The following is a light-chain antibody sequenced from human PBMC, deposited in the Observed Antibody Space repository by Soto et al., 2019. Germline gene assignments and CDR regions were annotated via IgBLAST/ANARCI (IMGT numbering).Light chain of an antibody. V-gene: IGKV1-39*01. J-gene: IGKJ2*01. CDR3: QQIYRSPYT. CDR2: AAS. Sequence: IQLTQSPSSLSASVGDRVTVTCRASQSINIYLNWYQQKPGKAPTLLIYAASSLQSGVPSRFRGGGSRTDFTLTISSLQTEDFATFYCQQIYRSPYTFGQGTKLEI. CDR1: QSINIY.